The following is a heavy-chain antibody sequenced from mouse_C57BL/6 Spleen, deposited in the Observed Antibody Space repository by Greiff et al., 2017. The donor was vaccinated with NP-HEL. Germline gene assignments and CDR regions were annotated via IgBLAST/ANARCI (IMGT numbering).Heavy chain of an antibody. Sequence: EVQLVESGGDLVKPGGSLKLSCAASGFTFSSYGMSWVRQTPDKRLEWVATISSGGSYTYYPDSVKGRFTISRDNAKNTLYLQMSSLKSEDTAMYYCARHYSNYVEAYAMDYWGQGTSVTVSS. CDR2: ISSGGSYT. J-gene: IGHJ4*01. D-gene: IGHD2-5*01. CDR3: ARHYSNYVEAYAMDY. CDR1: GFTFSSYG. V-gene: IGHV5-6*01.